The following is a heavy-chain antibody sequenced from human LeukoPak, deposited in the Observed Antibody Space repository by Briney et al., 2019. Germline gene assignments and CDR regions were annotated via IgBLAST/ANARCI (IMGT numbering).Heavy chain of an antibody. CDR1: GFTFSSYG. CDR2: ISYYGSNK. J-gene: IGHJ4*02. Sequence: GGSVRLSCAASGFTFSSYGMHWVRQAPGKGLEWVGVISYYGSNKYYADSVKGRFTISRDNSKNTLYLQMNSLRAEDTAVYYCAKDREAWSSYYFDYWGQGTLVTVSS. D-gene: IGHD3-10*01. V-gene: IGHV3-30*18. CDR3: AKDREAWSSYYFDY.